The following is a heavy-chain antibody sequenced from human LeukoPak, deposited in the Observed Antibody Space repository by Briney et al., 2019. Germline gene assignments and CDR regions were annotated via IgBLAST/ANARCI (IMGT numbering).Heavy chain of an antibody. Sequence: GGSLRLSCAASGFTVSSNYMSWVRQAPGKGLEWVSGISWNSGSIGYADSVKGRFTISRDNAKNSLYLQMNSLRAEDTALYYCAKGVRGDLYGMDVWGQGTTVTVSS. CDR3: AKGVRGDLYGMDV. CDR1: GFTVSSNY. D-gene: IGHD3-10*01. J-gene: IGHJ6*02. CDR2: ISWNSGSI. V-gene: IGHV3-9*01.